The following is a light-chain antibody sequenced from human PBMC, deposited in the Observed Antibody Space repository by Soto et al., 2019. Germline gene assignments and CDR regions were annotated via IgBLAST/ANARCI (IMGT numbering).Light chain of an antibody. Sequence: QSVRTQPRSVSGSPGQSVTISCTGTSSDVAIYNYISWYQQHPGEAPKLMIHDVSERPSGVPDRFSGSKSGNTASLTISGLQAEDEADYYCCSYAGSYTFARNVFGTGTKVTVL. CDR3: CSYAGSYTFARNV. CDR2: DVS. CDR1: SSDVAIYNY. J-gene: IGLJ1*01. V-gene: IGLV2-11*01.